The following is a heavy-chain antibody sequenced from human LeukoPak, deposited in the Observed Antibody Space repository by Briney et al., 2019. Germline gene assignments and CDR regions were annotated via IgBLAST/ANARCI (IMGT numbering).Heavy chain of an antibody. CDR1: GFTFSSYA. V-gene: IGHV3-30-3*01. D-gene: IGHD3-10*01. J-gene: IGHJ5*02. CDR2: ISYDGSNK. CDR3: ARDRGHGYFDP. Sequence: GGSLRLSCAASGFTFSSYAMHWVRQAPGKGLEWVAVISYDGSNKYYADSVKGRFTISRDNAENSLYLQMNSLRAEDTAVYHCARDRGHGYFDPWGQGTLVSVSS.